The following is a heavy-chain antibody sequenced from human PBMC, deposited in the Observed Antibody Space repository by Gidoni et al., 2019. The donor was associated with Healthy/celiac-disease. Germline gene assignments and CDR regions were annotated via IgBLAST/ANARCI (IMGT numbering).Heavy chain of an antibody. CDR1: GGSFSGYY. Sequence: QVQLQQWGAGLLKPSETLSLTCAVYGGSFSGYYWSWIRQPPGKGLEWIGEINHSGSTNYNPSLKSRVTRSVDTSKNQFSLKLSSVTAADTAVYYCARGLISRIVVVPAAKKPWFDPWGQGTLVTVSS. V-gene: IGHV4-34*01. CDR2: INHSGST. J-gene: IGHJ5*02. D-gene: IGHD2-2*01. CDR3: ARGLISRIVVVPAAKKPWFDP.